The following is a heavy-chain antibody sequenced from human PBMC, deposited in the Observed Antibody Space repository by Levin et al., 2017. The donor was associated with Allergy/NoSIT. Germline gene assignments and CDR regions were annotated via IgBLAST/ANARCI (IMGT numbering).Heavy chain of an antibody. V-gene: IGHV1-69*13. D-gene: IGHD5-18*01. Sequence: SVKVSCKASGGTFSSYAISWVRQTPGQGLEWMGGIIPIFGTANYAQKFQGRVTITADESTSTAYMELSSLRSEDTAVYYCARMEDTAMVYHYWGQGTLVTVSS. J-gene: IGHJ4*02. CDR2: IIPIFGTA. CDR1: GGTFSSYA. CDR3: ARMEDTAMVYHY.